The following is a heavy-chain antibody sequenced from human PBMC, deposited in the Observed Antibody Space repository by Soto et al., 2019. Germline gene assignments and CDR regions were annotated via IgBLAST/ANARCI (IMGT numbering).Heavy chain of an antibody. CDR2: IYHSGTT. J-gene: IGHJ4*02. CDR1: GAXXXNGXXX. D-gene: IGHD6-19*01. Sequence: QVQLQESGXGXVXPSQTXXXXXAVSGAXXXNGXXXXSXXRXXXXXXXEWIGYIYHSGTTYYTPSLKSRVSISVDTSKNQFSLKLSSVTAADTAVYYCARDHALAGTSVLDYWGQGTLVTVSS. V-gene: IGHV4-30-4*01. CDR3: ARDHALAGTSVLDY.